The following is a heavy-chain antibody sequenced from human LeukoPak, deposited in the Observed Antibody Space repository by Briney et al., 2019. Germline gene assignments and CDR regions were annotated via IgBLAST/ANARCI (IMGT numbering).Heavy chain of an antibody. CDR1: GGSISSDY. CDR3: ARHNPDTPIAVAGTTYFDY. CDR2: IYYSGST. J-gene: IGHJ4*02. V-gene: IGHV4-59*08. Sequence: SETLSLTRTVSGGSISSDYWSWIRQPPGKGLEWIGYIYYSGSTNYNPSLKSRVTISVDTSKNQFSLKLSSVTAADTAVYYCARHNPDTPIAVAGTTYFDYWGQGTLVTVSS. D-gene: IGHD6-19*01.